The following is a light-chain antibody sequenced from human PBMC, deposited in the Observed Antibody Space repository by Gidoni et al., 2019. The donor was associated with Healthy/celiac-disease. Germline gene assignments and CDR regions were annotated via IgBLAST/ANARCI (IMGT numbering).Light chain of an antibody. Sequence: QSVLTQPPSVSGAPGQRVTISCTVSSSNIGAGYDVHWYQQLPGTAPKLLIYGNSNRPSGVPDRFSGSKSGISASLAITGLQAEDEADYYCQSYDSSLSGSVFGGGTKLTVL. V-gene: IGLV1-40*01. CDR2: GNS. J-gene: IGLJ2*01. CDR1: SSNIGAGYD. CDR3: QSYDSSLSGSV.